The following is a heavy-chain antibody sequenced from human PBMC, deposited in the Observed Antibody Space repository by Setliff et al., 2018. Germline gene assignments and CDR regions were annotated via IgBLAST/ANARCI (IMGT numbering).Heavy chain of an antibody. CDR2: MYYSGST. CDR1: GGSISSYY. J-gene: IGHJ4*02. D-gene: IGHD3-22*01. Sequence: ETLSLTCTVSGGSISSYYWSWIRQPPGKGLEWIGYMYYSGSTNYNPSLKSRVTISVDTSKNQFSLKLSSVTAADTAVYYCAGSTYYYESNTYFYPKYFDFWGQGTLVTVSS. V-gene: IGHV4-59*01. CDR3: AGSTYYYESNTYFYPKYFDF.